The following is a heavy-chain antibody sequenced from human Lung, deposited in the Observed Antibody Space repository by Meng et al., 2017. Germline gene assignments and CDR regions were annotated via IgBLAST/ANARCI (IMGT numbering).Heavy chain of an antibody. J-gene: IGHJ4*02. D-gene: IGHD4-11*01. V-gene: IGHV4-34*01. CDR3: ARGPTTMAHDFDY. CDR1: GGSFIDYY. CDR2: INHSGST. Sequence: QGQLQHWGAGLLKPSETLSLTCVFSGGSFIDYYWSWIRQPPGKGLEWIGEINHSGSTNYNPSLESRATISVDTSQNNLSLKLSSVTAADSAVYYCARGPTTMAHDFDYWGQGTLVTISS.